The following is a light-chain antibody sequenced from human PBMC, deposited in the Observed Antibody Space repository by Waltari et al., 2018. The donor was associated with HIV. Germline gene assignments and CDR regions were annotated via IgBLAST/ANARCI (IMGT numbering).Light chain of an antibody. CDR1: QSIGYW. V-gene: IGKV1-5*03. CDR2: KAS. CDR3: QQYNTYPWT. J-gene: IGKJ1*01. Sequence: DILMTQSPSTLSASVGDRVIITCRASQSIGYWLAWYQQKPRKAPKLLVFKASSLQSGVPSRFNGAGSGTEFTLTINNLQPDDFATYYCQQYNTYPWTFGQGTKVDIE.